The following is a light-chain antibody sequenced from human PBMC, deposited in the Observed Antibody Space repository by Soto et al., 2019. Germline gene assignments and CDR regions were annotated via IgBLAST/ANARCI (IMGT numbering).Light chain of an antibody. CDR3: QQARSFPVT. V-gene: IGKV1-13*02. Sequence: ALESTQSPSCLCASGGDRLTITCLASQGISSALAWYQQKPGKAPKLLIYDASSLESGVPSRFSGSGSGTDFTLTITSLQSEDFATYYCQQARSFPVTFGQGTRLEIK. CDR2: DAS. CDR1: QGISSA. J-gene: IGKJ5*01.